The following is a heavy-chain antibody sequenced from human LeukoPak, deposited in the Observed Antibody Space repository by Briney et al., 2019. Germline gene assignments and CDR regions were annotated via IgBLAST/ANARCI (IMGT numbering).Heavy chain of an antibody. J-gene: IGHJ4*02. CDR1: GFTFSSYG. D-gene: IGHD4-23*01. CDR2: IYYDGSNK. V-gene: IGHV3-33*01. Sequence: ERSLRLSRAASGFTFSSYGMHWVRQAPGKGLDWVAMIYYDGSNKYYADSVKGRFTISRDNSRNTVYLQMNSLRVEDTAVYFCVRMGGDNGGKTLENWGQGTLVIVSS. CDR3: VRMGGDNGGKTLEN.